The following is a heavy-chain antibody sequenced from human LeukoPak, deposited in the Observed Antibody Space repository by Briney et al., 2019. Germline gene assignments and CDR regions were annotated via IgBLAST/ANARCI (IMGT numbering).Heavy chain of an antibody. CDR2: IYYSGST. J-gene: IGHJ6*04. CDR3: ARSSSGSYYNFYYYGMDV. D-gene: IGHD3-10*01. V-gene: IGHV4-59*01. Sequence: SETLSLTRTVSGGSISSYYWSWIRQPPGKGLEWIGYIYYSGSTNYNPSLKSRVTISVDTSKNQFSLKLSSVTAADTAVYYCARSSSGSYYNFYYYGMDVWGKGTTVTVSS. CDR1: GGSISSYY.